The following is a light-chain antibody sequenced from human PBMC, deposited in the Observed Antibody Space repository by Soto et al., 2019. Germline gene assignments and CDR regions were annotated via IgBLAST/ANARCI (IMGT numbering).Light chain of an antibody. CDR1: QFIGSN. J-gene: IGKJ4*01. CDR2: DAS. V-gene: IGKV3-15*01. CDR3: QQYNNWPPLT. Sequence: MTQSPVTLSVSPGERATLSCRSSQFIGSNVAWYQQKPAQPPRLLIYDASTRATGIPARFSGRGSGTEFTLTISSLQSEDFAFYYCQQYNNWPPLTFGGGTKVDIK.